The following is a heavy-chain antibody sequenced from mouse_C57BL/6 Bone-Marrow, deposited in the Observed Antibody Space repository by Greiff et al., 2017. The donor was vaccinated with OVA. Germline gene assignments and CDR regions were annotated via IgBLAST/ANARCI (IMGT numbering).Heavy chain of an antibody. J-gene: IGHJ3*01. D-gene: IGHD2-1*01. CDR3: AIGVYYGNYGFAY. CDR2: IHPSDSDT. CDR1: GYTFTSYW. Sequence: QVQLKQPGAELVKPGASVKVSCKASGYTFTSYWMHWVKQRPGQGLEWIGRIHPSDSDTNYNQKFKGKATLTVDKSSSTAYMQLSSLTSEDSAVYYCAIGVYYGNYGFAYWGQGTLVTVSA. V-gene: IGHV1-74*01.